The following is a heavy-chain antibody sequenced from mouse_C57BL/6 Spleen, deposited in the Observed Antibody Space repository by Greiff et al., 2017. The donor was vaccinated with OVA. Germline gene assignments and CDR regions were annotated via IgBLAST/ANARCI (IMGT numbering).Heavy chain of an antibody. CDR3: ARRDDYLAWFAY. Sequence: QVQLQQPGAELVKPGASVKLSCKASGYTFTSYWMHWVKQRPGQGLEWIGMIHPNSGSTNYNEKFKSKATLTVDKSSSTAYMQLSSLTSEDSAVYYCARRDDYLAWFAYWGQGTLVTVSA. V-gene: IGHV1-64*01. J-gene: IGHJ3*01. CDR2: IHPNSGST. D-gene: IGHD2-4*01. CDR1: GYTFTSYW.